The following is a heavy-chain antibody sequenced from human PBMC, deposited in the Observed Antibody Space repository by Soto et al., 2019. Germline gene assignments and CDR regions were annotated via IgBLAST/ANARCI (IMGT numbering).Heavy chain of an antibody. J-gene: IGHJ4*02. Sequence: EVQLVESGGGLVQPGGSLRLSCAASGFTFSSYAMHWVRQAPGKGLEYVSAISSNGGSTYYANSVKGRFTISRDNSKNTLYLQMGSLRAEDMAVYYCARAPQLLWFGTGGSFDYWGQGTLVTVSS. CDR3: ARAPQLLWFGTGGSFDY. CDR2: ISSNGGST. D-gene: IGHD3-10*01. CDR1: GFTFSSYA. V-gene: IGHV3-64*01.